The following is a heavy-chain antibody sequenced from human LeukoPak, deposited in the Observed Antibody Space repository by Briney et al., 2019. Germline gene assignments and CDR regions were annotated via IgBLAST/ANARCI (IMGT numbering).Heavy chain of an antibody. CDR2: IYYSGST. CDR3: TRRGYSSGWYYFDY. J-gene: IGHJ4*02. Sequence: PSETLSPTCTVSGGSISGSSYYWGWIRQPPGKGLEWIGSIYYSGSTYYNPSLKSRVTISVDTSKNQFSLRLSSVTAAETAVYYCTRRGYSSGWYYFDYWGQGTLVTVSP. D-gene: IGHD6-19*01. CDR1: GGSISGSSYY. V-gene: IGHV4-39*01.